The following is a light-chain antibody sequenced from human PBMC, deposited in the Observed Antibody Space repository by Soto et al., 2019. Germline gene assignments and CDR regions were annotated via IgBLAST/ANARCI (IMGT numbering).Light chain of an antibody. CDR3: LLSYNGPYV. CDR1: TGAVTNGHY. CDR2: DTT. Sequence: QAVVTQEPSLTVSPGGTVTLTCGSSTGAVTNGHYPYWFQQKPGQAPRTLIYDTTNRHSWTPARFSGSLLGGKAALTLSCAQTEDEAEYYCLLSYNGPYVFGTGTKLTVL. J-gene: IGLJ1*01. V-gene: IGLV7-46*01.